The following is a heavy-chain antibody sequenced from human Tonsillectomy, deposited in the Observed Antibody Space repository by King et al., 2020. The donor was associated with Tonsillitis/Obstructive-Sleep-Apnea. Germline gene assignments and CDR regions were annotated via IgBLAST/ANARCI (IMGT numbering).Heavy chain of an antibody. CDR1: GFTFSSYS. CDR3: ARGSGDGYNSYDY. V-gene: IGHV3-21*01. D-gene: IGHD5-24*01. J-gene: IGHJ4*02. CDR2: ISSSSSYI. Sequence: EVQLVESGGGLVKPGGSPRLSCAASGFTFSSYSMNWVRQAPGKGLEWVSSISSSSSYIYYADSVKGRFTISRDNAKNSLYLQMNSLRAEDTAVYYCARGSGDGYNSYDYWGQGTLVTVSS.